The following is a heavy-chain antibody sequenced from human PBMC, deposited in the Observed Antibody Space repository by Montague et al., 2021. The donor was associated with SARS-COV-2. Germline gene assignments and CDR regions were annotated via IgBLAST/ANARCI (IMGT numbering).Heavy chain of an antibody. Sequence: SETLSLTCRVSGDSISTSTWWTWVRQTPGKGLEWIGEISHSGTINYNPSLKSRVSISVDKSNNQFSLRLSSLIAADTAVYYCATLSRRTAAGTRDYFGLDVWGQGTTVVVSS. CDR1: GDSISTSTW. CDR3: ATLSRRTAAGTRDYFGLDV. CDR2: ISHSGTI. V-gene: IGHV4-4*02. D-gene: IGHD6-13*01. J-gene: IGHJ6*02.